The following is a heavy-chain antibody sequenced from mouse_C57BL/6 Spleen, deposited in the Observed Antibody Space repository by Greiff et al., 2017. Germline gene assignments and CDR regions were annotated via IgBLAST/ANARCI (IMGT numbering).Heavy chain of an antibody. Sequence: EVKLMESGGGLVKPGGSLKLSCVASGFTFSDYGMHWVRQAPEKGLEWVAYISSGSSTIYYADTVKGRFTISRDNAKNTLFLQMTSLRSEDTAMYYCARDDGYYDWFAYWGQVTLVTVSA. CDR3: ARDDGYYDWFAY. CDR2: ISSGSSTI. V-gene: IGHV5-17*01. CDR1: GFTFSDYG. J-gene: IGHJ3*01. D-gene: IGHD2-3*01.